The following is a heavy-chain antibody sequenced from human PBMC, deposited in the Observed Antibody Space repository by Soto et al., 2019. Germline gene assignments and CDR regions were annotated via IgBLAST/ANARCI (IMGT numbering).Heavy chain of an antibody. J-gene: IGHJ4*02. Sequence: GSSVKVSCKASGYTFTGYYMHWVRQAPGQGLEWMGWINPNSGGANYAQKFQGRVTMTRDTSISTAYMELSRLRSDDTAVYYCARDPRYCSGGSCKYFHYWGKGTMVTVSS. D-gene: IGHD2-15*01. V-gene: IGHV1-2*02. CDR2: INPNSGGA. CDR1: GYTFTGYY. CDR3: ARDPRYCSGGSCKYFHY.